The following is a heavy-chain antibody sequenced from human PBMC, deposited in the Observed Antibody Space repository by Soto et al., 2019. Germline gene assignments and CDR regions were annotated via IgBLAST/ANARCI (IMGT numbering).Heavy chain of an antibody. CDR2: INHSGSP. D-gene: IGHD4-4*01. CDR3: AGGGTTPGRNPGGDI. V-gene: IGHV4-34*01. J-gene: IGHJ3*02. Sequence: QVQLQQWGAGLLKPSVTLSLTCAVHGGSFSGYYWSWSRQPPGKGRERNGEINHSGSPNYKPSHKSRGTISVATCTTQFSLKLSFAPAADTAVYYCAGGGTTPGRNPGGDIWGQGTMVTVSS. CDR1: GGSFSGYY.